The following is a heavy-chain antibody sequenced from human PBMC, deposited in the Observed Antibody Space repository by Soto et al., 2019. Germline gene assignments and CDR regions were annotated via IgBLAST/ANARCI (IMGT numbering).Heavy chain of an antibody. CDR3: VSDSGIRGPSGDLDY. J-gene: IGHJ4*02. Sequence: QVQLVQSGAEAKEPGASVKVSCRSSGYTFMSHVMHWVRQAPGQRLEWMGWVTGGNGDTKYSQNFQGRVTITRDTSATTAYMELSRLTSEDTAVYYCVSDSGIRGPSGDLDYWGQGTLVTVSS. D-gene: IGHD1-20*01. CDR2: VTGGNGDT. V-gene: IGHV1-3*01. CDR1: GYTFMSHV.